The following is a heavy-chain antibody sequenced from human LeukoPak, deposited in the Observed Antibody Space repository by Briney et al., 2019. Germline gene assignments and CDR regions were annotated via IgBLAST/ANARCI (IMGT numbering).Heavy chain of an antibody. J-gene: IGHJ4*02. CDR1: GYTFTGYY. Sequence: GASVKVSCKASGYTFTGYYMHWVRQAPGQGLEWMGWINPNSGGTNYAQKFQGRVTMTRDMSISTAYMELSRLRSDDTAVYYCARLRDGYKTQIKYYFDYWGQGTLVTVSS. CDR3: ARLRDGYKTQIKYYFDY. D-gene: IGHD5-24*01. CDR2: INPNSGGT. V-gene: IGHV1-2*02.